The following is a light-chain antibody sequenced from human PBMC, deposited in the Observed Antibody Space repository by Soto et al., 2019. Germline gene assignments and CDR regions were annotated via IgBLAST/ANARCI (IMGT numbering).Light chain of an antibody. CDR3: QQYAVSPIT. V-gene: IGKV3-20*01. CDR1: QTVSKNY. CDR2: AAS. J-gene: IGKJ5*01. Sequence: EIVLTQSPVSLSFSPGEGATLSCRASQTVSKNYLAWYQQKAGQAPRLVIYAASTRATGIPDRFSGSGSGKDFTLTISRLEPEDFAVFYCQQYAVSPITFGQGTRLEIX.